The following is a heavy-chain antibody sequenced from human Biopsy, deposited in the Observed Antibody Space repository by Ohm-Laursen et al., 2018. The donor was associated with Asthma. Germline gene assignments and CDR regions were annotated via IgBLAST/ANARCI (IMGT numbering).Heavy chain of an antibody. V-gene: IGHV4-30-2*01. CDR3: ARDYGDYVWRAFDI. D-gene: IGHD4-17*01. CDR1: GGPISSGDYS. J-gene: IGHJ3*02. CDR2: ISPSGNT. Sequence: TLSLTCAVSGGPISSGDYSWSWIRQPPGKSLEWIGFISPSGNTYYSPSLKSRLTISVDRSKNQFSLRLSSVTAADTAMYYCARDYGDYVWRAFDIWGQGTMVTVSS.